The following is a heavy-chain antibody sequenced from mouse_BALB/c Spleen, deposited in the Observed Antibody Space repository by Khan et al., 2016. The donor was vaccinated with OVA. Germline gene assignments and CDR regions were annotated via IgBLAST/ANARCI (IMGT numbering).Heavy chain of an antibody. CDR2: ISDGGSYT. CDR1: GFTFSDYY. J-gene: IGHJ3*01. V-gene: IGHV5-4*02. D-gene: IGHD1-1*02. Sequence: EVELVESGGGLVKPGGSLKLSCAASGFTFSDYYMYWVRQTPEKRLEWVATISDGGSYTYYPDSVKGRFTISRDDVKNNLYLQMSSLKSEDTAMXYCARGFDGGPFTYWGQGTLVTVSA. CDR3: ARGFDGGPFTY.